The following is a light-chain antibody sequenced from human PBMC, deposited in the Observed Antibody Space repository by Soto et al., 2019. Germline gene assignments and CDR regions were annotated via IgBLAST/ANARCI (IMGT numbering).Light chain of an antibody. V-gene: IGLV2-23*01. Sequence: QSVLTQPASVSGSPGQSITISCTGTSSDVGSYNFVSWYQQHPGKAPKVMIYEGSKRPSGVSNRLSGSKSGNTASLTISGRQAEDEADYYCCSYAGSSTWVFGTGTKVTVL. CDR2: EGS. J-gene: IGLJ1*01. CDR1: SSDVGSYNF. CDR3: CSYAGSSTWV.